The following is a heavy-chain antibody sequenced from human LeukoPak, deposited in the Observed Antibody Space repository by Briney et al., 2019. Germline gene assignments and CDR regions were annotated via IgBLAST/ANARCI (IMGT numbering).Heavy chain of an antibody. CDR3: ARGGSFSGITMRVL. Sequence: GGSLRLSCAASGFTFSSYSMNLVRQAPGKGLEWVSSISSSSSYIYYADSVKGRFTISRDNSKNTLFLQMNSLRAEDTAVYYCARGGSFSGITMRVLWGQGTLVTVSS. D-gene: IGHD3-22*01. V-gene: IGHV3-21*01. CDR1: GFTFSSYS. J-gene: IGHJ4*02. CDR2: ISSSSSYI.